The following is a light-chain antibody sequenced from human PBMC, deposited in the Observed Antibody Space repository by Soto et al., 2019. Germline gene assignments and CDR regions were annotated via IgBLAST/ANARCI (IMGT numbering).Light chain of an antibody. Sequence: EIVMTQSPATLSVSPGEGVTLSCRASQSVSSSYLAWYQQKPGQAPRLLIYGASSRATGIPDRFSGSGSGTDFTLTISRLEPEDFAVYYCQQYGSSLFTFGGGTKVDIK. CDR1: QSVSSSY. CDR3: QQYGSSLFT. CDR2: GAS. V-gene: IGKV3-20*01. J-gene: IGKJ4*01.